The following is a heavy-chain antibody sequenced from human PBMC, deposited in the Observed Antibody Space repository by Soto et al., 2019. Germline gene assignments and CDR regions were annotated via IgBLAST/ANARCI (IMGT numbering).Heavy chain of an antibody. CDR3: ARSPSSGWYYFDY. D-gene: IGHD6-19*01. J-gene: IGHJ4*02. CDR2: INSDGSTT. CDR1: EFTFSNYW. V-gene: IGHV3-74*01. Sequence: EVQLVESGGGLVQPGGSLRLSCAASEFTFSNYWMYWVRQVPGKGLVWVSRINSDGSTTSYADSVKGRFTISRDNAKNTLYLQMNSLRAEDTAVYYCARSPSSGWYYFDYWGQGALVTVSS.